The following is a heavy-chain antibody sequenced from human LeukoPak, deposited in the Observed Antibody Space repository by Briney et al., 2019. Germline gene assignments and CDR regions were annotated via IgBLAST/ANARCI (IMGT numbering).Heavy chain of an antibody. CDR1: GYTFTSYY. Sequence: GASVKVSCKASGYTFTSYYMHWVRQAPGQGLEWMGIINPSGGSTGYAQKFQGRVTMTRDTSTSTVYMELSSLRSEDTAVYYCARDQASSTSCYLGCGMDVWGKGTTVTVSS. D-gene: IGHD2-2*01. J-gene: IGHJ6*04. CDR2: INPSGGST. CDR3: ARDQASSTSCYLGCGMDV. V-gene: IGHV1-46*01.